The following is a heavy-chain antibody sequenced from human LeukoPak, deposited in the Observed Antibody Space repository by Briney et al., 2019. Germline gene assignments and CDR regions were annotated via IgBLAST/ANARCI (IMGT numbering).Heavy chain of an antibody. V-gene: IGHV4-4*09. D-gene: IGHD2-15*01. CDR1: GGSITSYG. CDR2: IHVFAST. Sequence: PSETLSLTCTVSGGSITSYGWSWIGQTPGKGLEWSGHIHVFASTNYHPSPSSRGTISVYTSTTHFSLCLSSVAAAHTAPYYSARGLYCRCYSDTFDMGGQGVKVTVPS. CDR3: ARGLYCRCYSDTFDM. J-gene: IGHJ3*02.